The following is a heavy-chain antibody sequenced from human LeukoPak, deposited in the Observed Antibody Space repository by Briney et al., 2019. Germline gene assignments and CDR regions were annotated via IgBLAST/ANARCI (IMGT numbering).Heavy chain of an antibody. CDR2: INPNSGDT. D-gene: IGHD3-9*01. Sequence: ASVKVSFKSSGYTFNGYYMHWVRQAPGQGLEWMGWINPNSGDTNYAQKFQGRVTMTSDTSISTAYMELRRLRSDDTAVYYCARPAYYDILTDDPSNNWFDPWGQGTLVTVSS. J-gene: IGHJ5*02. CDR1: GYTFNGYY. CDR3: ARPAYYDILTDDPSNNWFDP. V-gene: IGHV1-2*02.